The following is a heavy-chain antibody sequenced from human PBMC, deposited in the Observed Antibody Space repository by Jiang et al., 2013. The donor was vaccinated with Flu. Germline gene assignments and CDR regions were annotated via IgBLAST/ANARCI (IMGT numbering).Heavy chain of an antibody. V-gene: IGHV4-30-4*01. CDR3: ARYCSSTSCYPTYGMDV. Sequence: GSGLVKPSQTLSLTCTVSGGSISSGDYYWSWIRQPPGKGLEWIGYIYYSGSTYYNPSLKSRVTISVDTSKNQFSLKLSSVTAADTAVYYCARYCSSTSCYPTYGMDVWGQGDHGHRLL. CDR1: GGSISSGDYY. CDR2: IYYSGST. J-gene: IGHJ6*02. D-gene: IGHD2-2*01.